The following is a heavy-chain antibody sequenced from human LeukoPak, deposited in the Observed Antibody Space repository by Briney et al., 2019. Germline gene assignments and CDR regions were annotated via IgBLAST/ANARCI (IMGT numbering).Heavy chain of an antibody. CDR1: GRSFSDYY. CDR3: ASRASKRPLGY. Sequence: SETLSLTCAVSGRSFSDYYWNWIRQSPGKGLEWIGEINHSGNTEFNPSLESRVTISVDTSKSQFSLKMSSMTAADTAVYWCASRASKRPLGYWGQGTLVTVSS. V-gene: IGHV4-34*01. CDR2: INHSGNT. J-gene: IGHJ4*02. D-gene: IGHD3-16*01.